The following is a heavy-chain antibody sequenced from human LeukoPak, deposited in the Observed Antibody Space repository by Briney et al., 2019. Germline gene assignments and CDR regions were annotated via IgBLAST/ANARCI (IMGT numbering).Heavy chain of an antibody. J-gene: IGHJ4*02. CDR1: GGSISTYY. CDR2: IYYSGST. Sequence: KPSETLSLTCTVSGGSISTYYWSWIRQPPGKGLEWIGYIYYSGSTNYNPSLKSRATISIDTSKNQFSLKLSSVTAADTAVYYCARGRGERQVFDYWGQGNLATVSS. V-gene: IGHV4-59*01. CDR3: ARGRGERQVFDY. D-gene: IGHD3-10*01.